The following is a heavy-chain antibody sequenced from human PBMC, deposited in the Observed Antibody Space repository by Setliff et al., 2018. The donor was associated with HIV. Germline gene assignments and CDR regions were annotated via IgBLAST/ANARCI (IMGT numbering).Heavy chain of an antibody. CDR1: GFTFSSYA. Sequence: PGESLKISCAASGFTFSSYAMSWVRQAPGKGLEWVSAISGSGGSTYYADSVKGRFTISRDNSRNTLFLQLHSLRVDDTAVYYCARDFSWATDSWGQGTLVTVSS. V-gene: IGHV3-23*01. CDR2: ISGSGGST. J-gene: IGHJ4*02. CDR3: ARDFSWATDS. D-gene: IGHD2-15*01.